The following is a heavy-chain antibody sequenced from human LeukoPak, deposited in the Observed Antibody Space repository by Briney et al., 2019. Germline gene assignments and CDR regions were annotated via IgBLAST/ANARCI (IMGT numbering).Heavy chain of an antibody. CDR2: ISSSSYI. V-gene: IGHV3-21*01. J-gene: IGHJ4*02. Sequence: GGSLRLSCAASGFTFSSYSMNWVRQAPGKGLEWVSSISSSSYIYYADSVKGRFTISRDNAKNSLYLQMNSLRAEGTAVYYCANHYDSSGYYYQFDYWGQGTLVTVSS. D-gene: IGHD3-22*01. CDR3: ANHYDSSGYYYQFDY. CDR1: GFTFSSYS.